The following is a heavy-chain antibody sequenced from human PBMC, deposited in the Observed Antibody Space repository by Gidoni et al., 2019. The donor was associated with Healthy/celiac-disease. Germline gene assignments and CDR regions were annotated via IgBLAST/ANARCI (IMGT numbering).Heavy chain of an antibody. CDR1: GLTFSSQA. CDR2: IIGSCVST. CDR3: AKSDYGDYSAYYYYGMDV. Sequence: EVQLLESGGGLVQPGGSLRLSCAASGLTFSSQAMRWVRQAPGKGLEWLSAIIGSCVSTYYSDSVKARFTISRDNSKNTLYLQMNSLRAEYTAVYYCAKSDYGDYSAYYYYGMDVWGQGTTVTVSS. J-gene: IGHJ6*02. D-gene: IGHD4-17*01. V-gene: IGHV3-23*01.